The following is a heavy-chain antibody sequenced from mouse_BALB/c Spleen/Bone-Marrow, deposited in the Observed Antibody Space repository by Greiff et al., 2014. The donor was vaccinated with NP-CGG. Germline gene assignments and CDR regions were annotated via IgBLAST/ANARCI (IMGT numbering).Heavy chain of an antibody. J-gene: IGHJ3*01. D-gene: IGHD2-1*01. Sequence: LQQSGSELVRPGASVKLSCKASGYTFTSYWMHWVKQRHGQGLEWIGNVYPGNDNSNYDEKFKSKGTLTVYTSSSTAYMHLSSLTSEDSAVYYCTRSGGNYNFAYWGQGTLVTVSA. CDR2: VYPGNDNS. CDR3: TRSGGNYNFAY. V-gene: IGHV1S22*01. CDR1: GYTFTSYW.